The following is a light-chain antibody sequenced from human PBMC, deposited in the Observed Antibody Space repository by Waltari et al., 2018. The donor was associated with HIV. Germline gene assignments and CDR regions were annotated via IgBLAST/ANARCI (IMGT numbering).Light chain of an antibody. Sequence: QSALTQPASVSGSPGQSITISCTGTRSDVGSYNLVSWYQQHPGKAPKLMIYEVSKRPSGVSNRFSGSKSDSTASLTISGLQAEDEADYYCSSYAGSRNWVFGGGTKLTVL. J-gene: IGLJ3*02. CDR1: RSDVGSYNL. CDR2: EVS. V-gene: IGLV2-23*02. CDR3: SSYAGSRNWV.